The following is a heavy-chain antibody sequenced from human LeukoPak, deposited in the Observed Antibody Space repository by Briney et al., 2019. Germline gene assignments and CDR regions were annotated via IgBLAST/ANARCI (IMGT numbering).Heavy chain of an antibody. CDR3: ARGRGSYEYYMDV. D-gene: IGHD3-16*01. CDR1: GFTVSSNY. Sequence: GGSLRLSCAAAGFTVSSNYMSWARQAPGKGLEWVSVIYSGGSTYYADSVKGRFTISRDNSKNTLYLQMNSLRAEDTAAYYCARGRGSYEYYMDVWGKGTTVTVSS. CDR2: IYSGGST. J-gene: IGHJ6*03. V-gene: IGHV3-53*01.